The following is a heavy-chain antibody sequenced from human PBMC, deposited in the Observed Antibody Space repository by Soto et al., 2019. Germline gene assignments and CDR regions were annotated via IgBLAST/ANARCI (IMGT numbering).Heavy chain of an antibody. CDR3: AREGYYYYYAMDV. CDR1: GFTFRAYY. Sequence: QVQLVESGGALVNPGGPRRLSFAASGFTFRAYYLSWIGKAPGKGLEWVSNIGTSDSTIYYADSVKGRFTISRDNAKNSLYLQMSSLRAEDTAVYYCAREGYYYYYAMDVWGRGTTVTVSS. V-gene: IGHV3-11*01. CDR2: IGTSDSTI. J-gene: IGHJ6*02.